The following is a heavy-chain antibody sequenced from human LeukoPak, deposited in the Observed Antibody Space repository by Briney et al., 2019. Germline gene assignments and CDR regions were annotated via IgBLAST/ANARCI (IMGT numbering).Heavy chain of an antibody. D-gene: IGHD3-22*01. CDR1: GYTISDYF. V-gene: IGHV1-69*04. J-gene: IGHJ1*01. CDR2: IIPILGIA. CDR3: ARVSGNYYDSSGYYPAEYFQH. Sequence: GASVKVSCKASGYTISDYFMHWVRQAPGQGLEWMGRIIPILGIANYAQKFQGRVTITADKSTSTAYMELSSLRSEDTAVYYCARVSGNYYDSSGYYPAEYFQHWGQGTLVTVSS.